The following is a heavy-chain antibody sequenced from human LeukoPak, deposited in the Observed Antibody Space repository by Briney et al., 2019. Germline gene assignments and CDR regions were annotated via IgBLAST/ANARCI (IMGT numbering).Heavy chain of an antibody. CDR1: GFSFSSFG. CDR2: ISVNGETT. CDR3: AQGFSSGWYPY. D-gene: IGHD6-19*01. V-gene: IGHV3-23*01. J-gene: IGHJ4*02. Sequence: GGSLSLSCAVSGFSFSSFGMSWVRQAPGKGLEWISAISVNGETTWYADSVRGRFIISRDNSKNTLYLQLSSLRAEDTAVYYCAQGFSSGWYPYWGQGSLVSVSS.